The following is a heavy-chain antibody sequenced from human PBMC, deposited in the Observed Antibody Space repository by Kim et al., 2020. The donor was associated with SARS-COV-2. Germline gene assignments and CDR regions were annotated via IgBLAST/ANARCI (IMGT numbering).Heavy chain of an antibody. D-gene: IGHD1-26*01. CDR3: ARKGYSGSYYKDWYFDP. V-gene: IGHV4-59*01. J-gene: IGHJ2*01. CDR2: IYYSGST. CDR1: GGSISSYY. Sequence: SETLSLTCTVSGGSISSYYWSWIRQPPGKGLEWIGYIYYSGSTNYNASLKSRVTISVDTSKNQFSLKLSSVTAADTAVYYCARKGYSGSYYKDWYFDPWGRGTLVTVSS.